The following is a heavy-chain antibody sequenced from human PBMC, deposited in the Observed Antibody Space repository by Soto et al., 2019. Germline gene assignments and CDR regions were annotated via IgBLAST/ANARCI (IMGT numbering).Heavy chain of an antibody. J-gene: IGHJ4*02. V-gene: IGHV1-69*01. CDR2: FIPIFGTT. Sequence: QVQLVQSGAEVKRPGSSLKVSCKASGGSIKNFAISWVRQAPGQGPEWMGGFIPIFGTTYYAQKFQGRVTIIADESTSTLTMELRALTSEDTAGYYCAHDTSGYYFYSFDNWGPGTLVT. D-gene: IGHD3-22*01. CDR1: GGSIKNFA. CDR3: AHDTSGYYFYSFDN.